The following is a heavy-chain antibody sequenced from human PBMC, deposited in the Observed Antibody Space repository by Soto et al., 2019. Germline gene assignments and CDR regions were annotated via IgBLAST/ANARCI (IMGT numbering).Heavy chain of an antibody. CDR1: GFTFGSYW. CDR3: ERDRYCGPGCYYYFDY. J-gene: IGHJ4*02. D-gene: IGHD2-21*02. Sequence: GGSLRLSCAVSGFTFGSYWMNWVRLIPGKGLEWVAYIKPDGSATYYVDSVKGRFTISRDNAKNSLYLQMNSLRVEDTSVYYCERDRYCGPGCYYYFDYWGQGTLVTVSS. CDR2: IKPDGSAT. V-gene: IGHV3-7*01.